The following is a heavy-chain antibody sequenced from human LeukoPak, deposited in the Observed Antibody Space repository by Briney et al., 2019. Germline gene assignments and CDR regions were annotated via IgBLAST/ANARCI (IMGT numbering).Heavy chain of an antibody. CDR2: INHSGST. CDR1: GGSFSGYY. CDR3: ARVPLYWQDPFDL. D-gene: IGHD2-8*02. Sequence: SETLSLTCAVYGGSFSGYYWSWIRQPPGKGLEWIGEINHSGSTNYNPSLKSRVTISVDTSKNQFSLKLSSVTAADTAMYYCARVPLYWQDPFDLWGQGTLVTVSS. V-gene: IGHV4-34*01. J-gene: IGHJ5*02.